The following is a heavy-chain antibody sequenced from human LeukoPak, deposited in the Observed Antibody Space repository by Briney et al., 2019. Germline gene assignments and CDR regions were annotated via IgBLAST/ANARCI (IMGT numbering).Heavy chain of an antibody. CDR2: ISSSGATI. D-gene: IGHD5-24*01. J-gene: IGHJ4*02. V-gene: IGHV3-48*03. CDR1: GFTFHNYE. Sequence: GGSLRLSCVASGFTFHNYEMNWVRQAPGKGLEWVSYISSSGATIYYADAVKGRFTVSRDNAKSSLYLQMNSLRAEDTAVYYCARARGDGYNFWGQGTLVTVSS. CDR3: ARARGDGYNF.